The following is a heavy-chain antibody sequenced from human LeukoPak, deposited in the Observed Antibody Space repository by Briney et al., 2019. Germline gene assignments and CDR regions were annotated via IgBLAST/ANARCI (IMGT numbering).Heavy chain of an antibody. Sequence: SETLSLTCTVSGGSISSYYWSWIRQPPGKGPEWIGYIYYSGSTNYNPSLKSRVTISVDTSKNQFSLKLTSVTAADTAVYYCARHDRGDYGSLNYWGQGTLVTVSS. CDR1: GGSISSYY. D-gene: IGHD4-17*01. V-gene: IGHV4-59*08. CDR2: IYYSGST. CDR3: ARHDRGDYGSLNY. J-gene: IGHJ4*02.